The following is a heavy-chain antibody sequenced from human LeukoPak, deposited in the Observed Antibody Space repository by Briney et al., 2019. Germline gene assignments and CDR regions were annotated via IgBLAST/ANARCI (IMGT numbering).Heavy chain of an antibody. CDR1: GYTFTSYG. D-gene: IGHD6-13*01. J-gene: IGHJ4*02. CDR3: ASSPTTAGTKGVFDY. V-gene: IGHV1-18*01. Sequence: ASVKVSCEASGYTFTSYGISWVRQAPGQGLEWMGWISANNGNTNYAQKLQGRVTMTTDTSTSTAYMELRSLRSEDTAVYYCASSPTTAGTKGVFDYWGQGTLVTVSS. CDR2: ISANNGNT.